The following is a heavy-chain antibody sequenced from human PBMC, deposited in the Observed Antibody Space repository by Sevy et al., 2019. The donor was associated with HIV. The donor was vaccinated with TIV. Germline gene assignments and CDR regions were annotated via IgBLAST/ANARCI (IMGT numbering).Heavy chain of an antibody. CDR3: ARGFSGYDLFPSGFDY. V-gene: IGHV1-2*02. Sequence: ASVKVSCKASGYTFTCYYMHWVRQTPGQGLEWVGWINTLSGGTNYAQKFQGRATMTRDTSISTAYMEVTRLRSDDTAVFYCARGFSGYDLFPSGFDYWGQGALITVSS. CDR1: GYTFTCYY. CDR2: INTLSGGT. D-gene: IGHD5-12*01. J-gene: IGHJ4*02.